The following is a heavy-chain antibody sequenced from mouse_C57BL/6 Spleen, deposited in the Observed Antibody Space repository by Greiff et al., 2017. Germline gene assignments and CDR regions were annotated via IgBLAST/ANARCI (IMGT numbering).Heavy chain of an antibody. Sequence: VKLMESGPELVKPGASVKISCKASGYAFSSSWMNWVKQRPGKGLEWIGRIYPGDGDTNYNGKFKGKATLTADKSSSTAYMQLSSLTSEDSAVYFCARNLYYAMDYWGQGTSVTVSS. CDR1: GYAFSSSW. V-gene: IGHV1-82*01. CDR2: IYPGDGDT. CDR3: ARNLYYAMDY. J-gene: IGHJ4*01.